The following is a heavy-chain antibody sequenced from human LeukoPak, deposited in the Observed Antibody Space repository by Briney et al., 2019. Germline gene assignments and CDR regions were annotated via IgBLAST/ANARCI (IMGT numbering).Heavy chain of an antibody. J-gene: IGHJ3*02. V-gene: IGHV1-8*01. D-gene: IGHD3-3*01. CDR3: ARGDDYDFWSGRDAFDI. CDR2: MNPNSGNT. CDR1: GYTFTSYD. Sequence: SVKVSCKASGYTFTSYDINWVRQATGQGLEWMGWMNPNSGNTGYAQKFQGRVTMTRNTSISTAYMELSSLRSEDTAVYYCARGDDYDFWSGRDAFDIWGQGTMVTVSS.